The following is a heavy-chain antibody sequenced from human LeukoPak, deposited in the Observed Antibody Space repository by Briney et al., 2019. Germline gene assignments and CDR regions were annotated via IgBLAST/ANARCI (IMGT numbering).Heavy chain of an antibody. Sequence: GGSLRLSCAASGFTFSSYSMNWVRQALGKGLEWVSSISSSSSYIYYADSVKGRFTISRDNAENSLYLQMNSLRAEDTAVYYCARVYLPNYYYYYMDVWGKGTTVTVSS. CDR2: ISSSSSYI. J-gene: IGHJ6*03. CDR1: GFTFSSYS. V-gene: IGHV3-21*01. D-gene: IGHD2-2*01. CDR3: ARVYLPNYYYYYMDV.